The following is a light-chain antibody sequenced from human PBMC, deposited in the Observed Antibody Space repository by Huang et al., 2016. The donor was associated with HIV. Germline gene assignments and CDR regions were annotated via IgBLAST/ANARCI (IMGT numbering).Light chain of an antibody. CDR2: TAS. J-gene: IGKJ2*01. CDR3: QQYNRFYT. CDR1: QSGGNW. Sequence: DIQMTQSPSTLSASVGARVTITCRASQSGGNWLAWYQQKPGQAPKLLIYTASTLQNGVPSRFSGSGSETEFTLTINSLQPDDFATYYCQQYNRFYTFGQGTRLDIK. V-gene: IGKV1-5*03.